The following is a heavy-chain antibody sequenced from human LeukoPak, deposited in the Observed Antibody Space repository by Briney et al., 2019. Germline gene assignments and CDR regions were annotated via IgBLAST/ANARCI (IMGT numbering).Heavy chain of an antibody. CDR1: GGSISNYY. CDR2: IYTSGST. Sequence: SETLSLTCTVSGGSISNYYWSWIRQPAGKGLEWIGRIYTSGSTNYNPSLKSRVTISVDTSKNQFSLKLSTVTAADTAVYYCARDGSGSYYNWFDPWGQGTLVTVSS. J-gene: IGHJ5*02. D-gene: IGHD3-10*01. CDR3: ARDGSGSYYNWFDP. V-gene: IGHV4-4*07.